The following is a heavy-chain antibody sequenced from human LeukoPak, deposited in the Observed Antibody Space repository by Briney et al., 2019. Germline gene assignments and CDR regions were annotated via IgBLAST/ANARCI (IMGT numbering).Heavy chain of an antibody. Sequence: SQTLSLTCTVSGGSISSSSYYWGWIRQPPGKGLEWIGSIYYSGSTYYNPSLKSRVAISVDTSKNQFSLKLSSVTAADTAVYYCARHGTHFSHYYYDMDVWGKGTTVTVSS. V-gene: IGHV4-39*01. D-gene: IGHD6-13*01. J-gene: IGHJ6*03. CDR2: IYYSGST. CDR1: GGSISSSSYY. CDR3: ARHGTHFSHYYYDMDV.